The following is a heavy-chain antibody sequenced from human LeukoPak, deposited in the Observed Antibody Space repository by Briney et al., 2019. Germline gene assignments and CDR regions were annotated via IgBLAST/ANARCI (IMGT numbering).Heavy chain of an antibody. V-gene: IGHV3-11*04. D-gene: IGHD1/OR15-1a*01. J-gene: IGHJ6*03. Sequence: GGSLRLSCAASGFTLSDYYMSWIRQAPGKGLEWVSYISSSGRTIYYADSVKGRFTISRDNAENSLYLQMNSLRAEDTAVYYCARFGNNYYYYYMDVWGKGTTVTISS. CDR1: GFTLSDYY. CDR2: ISSSGRTI. CDR3: ARFGNNYYYYYMDV.